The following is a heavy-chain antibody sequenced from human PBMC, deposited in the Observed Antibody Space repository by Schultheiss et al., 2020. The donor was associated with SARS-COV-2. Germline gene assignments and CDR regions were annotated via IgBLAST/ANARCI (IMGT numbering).Heavy chain of an antibody. CDR2: ISSNGGST. CDR3: VRAPGATHYGMDV. CDR1: GFTFSSYA. D-gene: IGHD1-26*01. Sequence: GGSLRLSCSASGFTFSSYAMHWVRQAPGKGLEYVSAISSNGGSTYYADSVKGRFTISRDNSKNTLYLQMSSLRAEDTAVYYCVRAPGATHYGMDVWGQGTTVTVSS. V-gene: IGHV3-64D*06. J-gene: IGHJ6*02.